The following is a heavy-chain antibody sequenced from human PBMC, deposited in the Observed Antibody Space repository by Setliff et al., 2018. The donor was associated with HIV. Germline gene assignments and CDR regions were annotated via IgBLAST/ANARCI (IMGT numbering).Heavy chain of an antibody. Sequence: LSETLSLTCIVSGGSISNTGYYWSWIRQHPGKGLEWIGYVYYSGNTYYNPSLKSRVTISVDTSKNQFSLNLRSVTAADTAVYYCARGGGPYGDPTGEYYYMDVWGKGTTVTVSS. CDR1: GGSISNTGYY. CDR2: VYYSGNT. J-gene: IGHJ6*03. CDR3: ARGGGPYGDPTGEYYYMDV. V-gene: IGHV4-31*03. D-gene: IGHD4-17*01.